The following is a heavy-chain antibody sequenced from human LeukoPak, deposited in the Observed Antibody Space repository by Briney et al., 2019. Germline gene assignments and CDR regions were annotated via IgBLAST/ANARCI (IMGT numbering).Heavy chain of an antibody. CDR2: INSDGSST. D-gene: IGHD2-21*02. V-gene: IGHV3-74*01. J-gene: IGHJ2*01. CDR3: ARAGLAYCGGDCYPYWYFDL. Sequence: PGGSLRLSCAASGFTFSSYWMHWVRQAPGKGLVWFSRINSDGSSTSYADSVKGRFTISRDNAKNTLYLQMNSLRAEDTAVYYCARAGLAYCGGDCYPYWYFDLWGRGTLVTVSS. CDR1: GFTFSSYW.